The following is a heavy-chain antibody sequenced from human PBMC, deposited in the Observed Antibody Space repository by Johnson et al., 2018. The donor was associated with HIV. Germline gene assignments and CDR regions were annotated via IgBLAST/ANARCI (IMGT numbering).Heavy chain of an antibody. D-gene: IGHD1-26*01. CDR2: LYSGGRT. CDR1: GFIVSNNY. CDR3: AKFVGAGSYDAFDI. V-gene: IGHV3-66*02. J-gene: IGHJ3*02. Sequence: VQLVESGGGVVQPGGSLRVSCAASGFIVSNNYMTWVRQAPGKGLEWVSTLYSGGRTYYADSVKGRLTISRDNSKNTLYLQMNSLRAEDTAVYYCAKFVGAGSYDAFDIWGQGTMVTVSS.